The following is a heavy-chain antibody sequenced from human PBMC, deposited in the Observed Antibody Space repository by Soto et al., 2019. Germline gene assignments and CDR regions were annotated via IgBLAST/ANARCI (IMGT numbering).Heavy chain of an antibody. Sequence: EVLLVESGGGLVQPGGSRKLSCAASGFVFKDSSIHWVRQASGKGLEWVGRIRDRAYNYATAYAASVKGRFTISRDDSSNTAYLLMNSLKTEDTAIYYCTRLISAAQDYWGQGTLVTVSS. CDR1: GFVFKDSS. CDR3: TRLISAAQDY. CDR2: IRDRAYNYAT. D-gene: IGHD3-10*01. J-gene: IGHJ4*02. V-gene: IGHV3-73*01.